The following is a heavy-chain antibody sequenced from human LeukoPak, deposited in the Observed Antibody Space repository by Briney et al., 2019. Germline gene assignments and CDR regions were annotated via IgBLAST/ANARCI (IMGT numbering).Heavy chain of an antibody. CDR3: VEGQHYGSGSYYGNYFDY. Sequence: GGSLRLSCAASGFTFTTYAMHWVRQAPGKGLEWVAVISDDGINKYYADSVRGRFTISRANSKNTLYLQMNSLRPEDTAVYYCVEGQHYGSGSYYGNYFDYWGLGTLVTVSS. CDR1: GFTFTTYA. J-gene: IGHJ4*02. V-gene: IGHV3-30-3*01. D-gene: IGHD3-10*01. CDR2: ISDDGINK.